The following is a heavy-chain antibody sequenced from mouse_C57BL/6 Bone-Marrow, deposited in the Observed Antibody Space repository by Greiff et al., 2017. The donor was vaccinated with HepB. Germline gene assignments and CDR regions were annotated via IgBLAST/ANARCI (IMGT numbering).Heavy chain of an antibody. CDR1: GYAFSSSW. CDR2: IYPGDGDT. Sequence: QVQLQQSGPELVKPGASVKISCKASGYAFSSSWMNWVKQRPGKGLEWIGRIYPGDGDTNYNGKFKGKATLTADKSSSTAYMQLSSLTSEDSAVYFGARSFYYFDYWGQGTTLTVSS. V-gene: IGHV1-82*01. J-gene: IGHJ2*01. CDR3: ARSFYYFDY.